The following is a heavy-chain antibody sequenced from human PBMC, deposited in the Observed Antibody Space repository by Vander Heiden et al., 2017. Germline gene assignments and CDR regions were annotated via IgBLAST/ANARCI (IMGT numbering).Heavy chain of an antibody. J-gene: IGHJ4*02. CDR3: AREGYYDGGGNFDY. CDR1: GFPFGSDG. CDR2: IKQDGSEK. Sequence: EVQLVEYGGGLVQPGGSLRLSCAASGFPFGSDGMSWVRQGPGQGLDWGANIKQDGSEKYYVASVRSRFTISRDNAKNSLYLQMNSLRAEDTAVYYCAREGYYDGGGNFDYWGQVTLVTVSS. V-gene: IGHV3-7*01. D-gene: IGHD3-22*01.